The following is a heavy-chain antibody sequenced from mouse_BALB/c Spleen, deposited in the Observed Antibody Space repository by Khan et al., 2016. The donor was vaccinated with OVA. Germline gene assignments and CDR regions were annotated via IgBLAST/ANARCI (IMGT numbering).Heavy chain of an antibody. CDR2: INPNNGNT. Sequence: EVQLQQSGPELVKPGTSVKISCKASGYTFTDYNMDWVKQSHGKSLEWIGDINPNNGNTIYNQKFKGKATLTVDKSSSTAYMALRSLTYMYTAVYYCARGVYCSRWAWFAYWGQGTLVTVSS. D-gene: IGHD1-1*01. CDR3: ARGVYCSRWAWFAY. V-gene: IGHV1-18*01. J-gene: IGHJ3*01. CDR1: GYTFTDYN.